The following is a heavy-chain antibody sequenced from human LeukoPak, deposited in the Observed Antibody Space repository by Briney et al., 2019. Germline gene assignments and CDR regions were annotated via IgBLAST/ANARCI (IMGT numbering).Heavy chain of an antibody. Sequence: PGGSLRLSCAASGVTFSSYEMNWVRQAPGKGLEWVSYISSSGSTIYYADSVKGRFTISRDNAKNSLYLQMNSLRAEDTAVYYCARGRGGYYYYGMDVWGQGTTVTVSS. J-gene: IGHJ6*02. CDR1: GVTFSSYE. V-gene: IGHV3-48*03. CDR3: ARGRGGYYYYGMDV. CDR2: ISSSGSTI. D-gene: IGHD2-15*01.